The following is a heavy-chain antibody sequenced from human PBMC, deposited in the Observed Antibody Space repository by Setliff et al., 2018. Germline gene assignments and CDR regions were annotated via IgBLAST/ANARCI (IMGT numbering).Heavy chain of an antibody. Sequence: SGPTLVNPTQALTLTCTFSGFSLSTSGMRVSWIRQPPGKALEWLARIDWDDDKYYTPSLKTRLTISKDTSKNQVVLTMTNMDPVDTATYYRAAASNYYDYWGQGTLVTVSS. CDR2: IDWDDDK. CDR1: GFSLSTSGMR. J-gene: IGHJ4*02. CDR3: AAASNYYDY. V-gene: IGHV2-70*04.